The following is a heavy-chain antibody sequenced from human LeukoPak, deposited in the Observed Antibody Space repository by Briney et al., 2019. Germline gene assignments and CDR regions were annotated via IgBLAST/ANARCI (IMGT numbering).Heavy chain of an antibody. V-gene: IGHV1-46*01. Sequence: ASVKVSCKASGYTFTSYDINWVRQAPGQGLEWMGVINPGGGSTSYAQKFQGRVTMTRDMSMSTDYMELSSLRSEDTAVYYCARDNSVGDYAWWFDPWGQGTLVTVSS. CDR3: ARDNSVGDYAWWFDP. J-gene: IGHJ5*02. CDR1: GYTFTSYD. D-gene: IGHD1-26*01. CDR2: INPGGGST.